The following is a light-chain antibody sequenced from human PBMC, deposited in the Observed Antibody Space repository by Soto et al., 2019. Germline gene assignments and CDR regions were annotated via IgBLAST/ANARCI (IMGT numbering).Light chain of an antibody. CDR3: TSFTTSSSLV. V-gene: IGLV2-14*01. Sequence: QSALTQPASVAGSLGQSITLSCTGTSSDIAIYNYVSWYQHHPGRVPKLLISEVTNRPSGASDRFSGSKSGNTASLTISGLQADDEADYYCTSFTTSSSLVFGGGTKVTV. J-gene: IGLJ2*01. CDR1: SSDIAIYNY. CDR2: EVT.